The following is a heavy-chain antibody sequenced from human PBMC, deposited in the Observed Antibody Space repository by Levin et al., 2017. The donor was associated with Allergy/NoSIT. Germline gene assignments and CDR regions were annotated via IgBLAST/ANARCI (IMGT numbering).Heavy chain of an antibody. CDR3: AKHHGRQYGGYALDY. CDR2: ISYDGSNK. J-gene: IGHJ4*02. Sequence: GGSLRLSCAASGFTFSSYGMHWVRQAPGKGLEWVAVISYDGSNKYYADSVKGRFTISRDNSKNTLYLQMNSLRAEDTAMYYCAKHHGRQYGGYALDYWGQGTLVTVSS. V-gene: IGHV3-30*18. CDR1: GFTFSSYG. D-gene: IGHD5-12*01.